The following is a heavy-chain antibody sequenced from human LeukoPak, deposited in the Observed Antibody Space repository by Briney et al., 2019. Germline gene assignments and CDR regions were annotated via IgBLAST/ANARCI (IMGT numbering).Heavy chain of an antibody. J-gene: IGHJ4*02. CDR2: IWYDGSNK. CDR3: AREGRSYCGGDCYDVFDY. CDR1: GFTFSSYG. V-gene: IGHV3-33*01. D-gene: IGHD2-21*02. Sequence: GGSLRLSCAASGFTFSSYGMHWVRQAPGKGLEWVAVIWYDGSNKYYADSVKGRFTISRDNSKNTLYLQMNSLRAEDTAVYYCAREGRSYCGGDCYDVFDYWGQGTLVTVSS.